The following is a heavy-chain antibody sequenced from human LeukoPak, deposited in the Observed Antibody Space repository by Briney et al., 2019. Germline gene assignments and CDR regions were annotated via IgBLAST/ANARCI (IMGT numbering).Heavy chain of an antibody. V-gene: IGHV3-33*08. D-gene: IGHD1-26*01. CDR2: IYYVGSNK. Sequence: GGSLRLSCAASGFTFSRNGMHWVRQAPGKGLEWVAPIYYVGSNKYYVDSVKGRFTISRDNSKNMVYLQMNSVRAEDTAIYYCARDLLYSGSYSWYFDLWGRGTPVTVSS. CDR1: GFTFSRNG. CDR3: ARDLLYSGSYSWYFDL. J-gene: IGHJ2*01.